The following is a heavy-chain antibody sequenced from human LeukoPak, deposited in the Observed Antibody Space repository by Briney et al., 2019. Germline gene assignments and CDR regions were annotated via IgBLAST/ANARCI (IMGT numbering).Heavy chain of an antibody. D-gene: IGHD3-10*01. V-gene: IGHV3-11*04. CDR2: ISSSGSAK. CDR3: ARAHFYYGLDY. CDR1: GFTFSDYY. J-gene: IGHJ4*02. Sequence: GGSLRLSCAASGFTFSDYYISWIRQAPGEGLEWVSCISSSGSAKYYVDSVKGRFTISRDNAKNSLSLQMNSLRAEDTAVYYCARAHFYYGLDYWGQGTLVTVSS.